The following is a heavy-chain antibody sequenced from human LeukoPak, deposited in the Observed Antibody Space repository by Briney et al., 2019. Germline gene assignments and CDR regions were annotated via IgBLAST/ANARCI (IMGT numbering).Heavy chain of an antibody. D-gene: IGHD1-26*01. CDR1: GFTFSIYS. V-gene: IGHV3-21*01. J-gene: IGHJ4*02. Sequence: GGSLRLSCAASGFTFSIYSMNWVRQAPGKGLEWVSSISSSSSYIHYTDSVKGRFAISRDNATNSLYLQMSSLTAEDTALYYCARDSAELDYWGQGTLVTVSS. CDR2: ISSSSSYI. CDR3: ARDSAELDY.